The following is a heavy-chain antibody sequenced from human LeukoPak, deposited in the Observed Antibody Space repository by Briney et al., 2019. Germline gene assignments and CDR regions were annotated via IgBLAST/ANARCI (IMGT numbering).Heavy chain of an antibody. V-gene: IGHV1-18*01. CDR1: GYTFTSYG. D-gene: IGHD6-6*01. Sequence: ASVKVSCKASGYTFTSYGISWVRQAPGQGLEWMGWISAYNGNTNYAQKLQGRVTMTTDTSTSTAYMELRSLRSDDTAVYYCAKNAFEYSSSSQSDVWGQGTTVTVSS. CDR2: ISAYNGNT. J-gene: IGHJ6*02. CDR3: AKNAFEYSSSSQSDV.